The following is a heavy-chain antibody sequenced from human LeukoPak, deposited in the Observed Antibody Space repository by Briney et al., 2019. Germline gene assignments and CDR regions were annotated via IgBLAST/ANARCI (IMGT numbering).Heavy chain of an antibody. D-gene: IGHD3-16*01. CDR2: IYYSGST. V-gene: IGHV4-59*01. Sequence: KPSETLSLTCTVSGGSISSYYWSWIRQPPGKGLEWIGYIYYSGSTNYNPSLKSRVTISVDTSKNQFSLKLSSVTAADTAVYYCARHGDGYDNWFDPWGQGTLVTVSS. J-gene: IGHJ5*02. CDR1: GGSISSYY. CDR3: ARHGDGYDNWFDP.